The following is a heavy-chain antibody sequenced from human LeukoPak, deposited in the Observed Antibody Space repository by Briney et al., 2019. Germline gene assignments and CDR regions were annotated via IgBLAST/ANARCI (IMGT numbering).Heavy chain of an antibody. Sequence: GGSLRLSCEASGFSFSRYAMSWVRQAPGQGLEWVSAISGSGGYTYYADSVKGRFTISRDNSKNTLYLQMNSLRAEDTAVYYCAKLGSYNWNYAGYYFDYWGQGTLVTVSS. CDR2: ISGSGGYT. V-gene: IGHV3-23*01. D-gene: IGHD1-7*01. CDR1: GFSFSRYA. CDR3: AKLGSYNWNYAGYYFDY. J-gene: IGHJ4*02.